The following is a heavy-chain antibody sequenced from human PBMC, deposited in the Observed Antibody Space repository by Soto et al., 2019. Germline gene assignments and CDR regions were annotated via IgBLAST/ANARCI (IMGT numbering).Heavy chain of an antibody. CDR3: GSLFEF. CDR2: INNDGSDT. J-gene: IGHJ4*02. CDR1: GFTFRYYW. Sequence: EVHLVESGGGLVQPGGSLRLSCAASGFTFRYYWLHWVRQVPGRGPVWVSGINNDGSDTFYADFVEGRFTISRDNAKNTVYLQLDSLRAEDTAVYYCGSLFEFWGQGNLVTVPS. V-gene: IGHV3-74*01.